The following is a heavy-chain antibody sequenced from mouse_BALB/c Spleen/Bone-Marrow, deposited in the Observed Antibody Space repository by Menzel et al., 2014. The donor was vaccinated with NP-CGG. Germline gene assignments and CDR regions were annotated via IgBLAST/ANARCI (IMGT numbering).Heavy chain of an antibody. Sequence: KQSNGKSLEWIGNIDPYYGGTSYNQKFKGKATLTVDKSSSTAYMQLKSLTSEDSAVYYCARRGDGYCGAMDYWGQGTSVTVSS. V-gene: IGHV1S135*01. J-gene: IGHJ4*01. CDR3: ARRGDGYCGAMDY. D-gene: IGHD2-3*01. CDR2: IDPYYGGT.